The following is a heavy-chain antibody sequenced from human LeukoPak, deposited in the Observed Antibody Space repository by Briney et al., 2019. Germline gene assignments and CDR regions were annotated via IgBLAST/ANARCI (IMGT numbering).Heavy chain of an antibody. V-gene: IGHV1-69*04. D-gene: IGHD2-21*02. Sequence: GASVTVSRKAFGGTFSSYTISWVRQAPGQGLAWMGRIIPILGIANYAQKFQGRVTITADKSTSTAYMELSSLRSEDTAVYYCARESSVVVTAGGLVYWGQGTLATVSS. CDR1: GGTFSSYT. J-gene: IGHJ4*02. CDR2: IIPILGIA. CDR3: ARESSVVVTAGGLVY.